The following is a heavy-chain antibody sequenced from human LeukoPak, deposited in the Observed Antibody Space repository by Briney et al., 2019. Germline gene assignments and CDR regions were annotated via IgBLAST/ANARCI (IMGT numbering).Heavy chain of an antibody. J-gene: IGHJ3*02. CDR2: IYTRGST. Sequence: SETLSLTCTVSGGPINNYYWSWIRQPAGKGLEWIGRIYTRGSTNYNPSLKSRVTMSVDTSENQFSLKLSSVTAADTAVYYCARGRYCSADICSGGDAFDIWGQGTMVSVSS. CDR3: ARGRYCSADICSGGDAFDI. V-gene: IGHV4-4*07. D-gene: IGHD2-15*01. CDR1: GGPINNYY.